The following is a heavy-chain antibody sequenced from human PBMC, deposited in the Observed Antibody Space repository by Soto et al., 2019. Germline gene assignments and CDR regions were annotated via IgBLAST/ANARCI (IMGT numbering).Heavy chain of an antibody. V-gene: IGHV1-18*01. CDR2: ITTYNGNT. CDR3: ARALTGYGMDV. CDR1: RYIFTNYG. J-gene: IGHJ6*02. Sequence: QVQLVQSGVEVREPGASVKVSCKAVRYIFTNYGVSWVRQAPGQGLEWMGWITTYNGNTEYAKKFQGRVTMTTDATTSTGYMELGSLRSDDTVIYYCARALTGYGMDVWGQGTTVTVSS.